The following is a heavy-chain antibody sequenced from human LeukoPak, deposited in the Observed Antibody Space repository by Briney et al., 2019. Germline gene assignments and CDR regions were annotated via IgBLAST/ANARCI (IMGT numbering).Heavy chain of an antibody. J-gene: IGHJ4*02. CDR3: ARDSTLSNY. V-gene: IGHV3-7*04. CDR1: GLTFSSYW. D-gene: IGHD3-16*01. Sequence: PGGSLRLSCAASGLTFSSYWMTWVRQAPGKGLEWVATIKYDGSETYYVDSVRGRFSISRDNAKNSLYLQMNSLRAEDTAVYYCARDSTLSNYWGQGTLATVSS. CDR2: IKYDGSET.